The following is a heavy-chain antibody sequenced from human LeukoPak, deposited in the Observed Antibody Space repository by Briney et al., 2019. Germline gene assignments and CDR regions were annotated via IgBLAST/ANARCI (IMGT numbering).Heavy chain of an antibody. Sequence: GASLRISSESSGXTFISNCITWVRQMPGKALEWMRSIDPSDSYTNYSPSFQGLIAISADKSTSTAYLQWSSLKASDAAMYYCYSSGWYECDYWGQGTLVTVSS. CDR1: GXTFISNC. J-gene: IGHJ4*02. V-gene: IGHV5-10-1*01. CDR3: YSSGWYECDY. CDR2: IDPSDSYT. D-gene: IGHD6-19*01.